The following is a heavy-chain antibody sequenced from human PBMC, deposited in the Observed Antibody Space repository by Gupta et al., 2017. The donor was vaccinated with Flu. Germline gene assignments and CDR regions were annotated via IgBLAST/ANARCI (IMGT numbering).Heavy chain of an antibody. V-gene: IGHV3-11*05. J-gene: IGHJ5*02. D-gene: IGHD6-19*01. CDR2: SSGSGSYK. Sequence: QLQPVESAGGMVKPGGSLRLACHASGFSSRDYGMTWIRRAPGKGLEGVAYSSGSGSYKDEADGGKGRFTTSRDNAKNSRKMKMNSLGAEDTAVYFCERLVDYSGGYRWFDAGGPGTMVAVSS. CDR1: GFSSRDYG. CDR3: ERLVDYSGGYRWFDA.